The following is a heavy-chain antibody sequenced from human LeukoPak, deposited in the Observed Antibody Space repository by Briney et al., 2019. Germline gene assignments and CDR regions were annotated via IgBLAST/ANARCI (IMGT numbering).Heavy chain of an antibody. CDR3: ARGFRRPHQSRDRTPQPYYMDV. J-gene: IGHJ6*03. CDR1: GGSFSGYY. V-gene: IGHV4-34*01. CDR2: INHSGST. Sequence: PSETLSLTCAVYGGSFSGYYWSWIRQPPGKGLEWIGEINHSGSTNYNPSLKSRVTISVDTSKNQFSLKLSSVTAADTAVYYCARGFRRPHQSRDRTPQPYYMDVLGKGTTVTVSS. D-gene: IGHD1-14*01.